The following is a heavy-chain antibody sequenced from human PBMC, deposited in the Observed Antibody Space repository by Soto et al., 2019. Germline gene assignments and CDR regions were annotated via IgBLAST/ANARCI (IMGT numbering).Heavy chain of an antibody. CDR3: ARAGITMFGVVIGPYYYGMDV. J-gene: IGHJ6*02. CDR1: GFSFSDYY. D-gene: IGHD3-3*01. Sequence: WGSLTLTCAASGFSFSDYYLSWIRQAPGKGLEWVPYISSSGSTIYYADSVKGRFTISRDNAKNSLYLQMNSLRAEDTAVYYCARAGITMFGVVIGPYYYGMDVWGQGTTVTVSS. V-gene: IGHV3-11*01. CDR2: ISSSGSTI.